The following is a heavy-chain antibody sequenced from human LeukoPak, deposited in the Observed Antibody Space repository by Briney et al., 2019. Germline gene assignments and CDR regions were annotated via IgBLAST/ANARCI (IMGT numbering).Heavy chain of an antibody. D-gene: IGHD6-13*01. J-gene: IGHJ4*02. CDR2: ISYDGSNK. CDR1: GLTFSSYA. V-gene: IGHV3-30-3*01. CDR3: ARDDLPGIAAAGPLVSDY. Sequence: GRSLRLSCAASGLTFSSYAMHWVRQAPGKGLEWVAVISYDGSNKYYADSVKGRFTISRDNSKNTLYLQMNSLRAEDTAVYYCARDDLPGIAAAGPLVSDYWGQGTLVTVSS.